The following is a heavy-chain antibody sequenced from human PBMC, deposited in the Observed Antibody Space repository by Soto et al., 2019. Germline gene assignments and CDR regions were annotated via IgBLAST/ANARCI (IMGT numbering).Heavy chain of an antibody. CDR2: INKDGSSS. CDR3: ANFRPYAY. V-gene: IGHV3-74*01. CDR1: GSTLSSYW. J-gene: IGHJ4*02. Sequence: EVQLVESGGGLVQPGGSLRLSCAASGSTLSSYWMHWVRQAPGKGLMWVSGINKDGSSSNYADSVKGRFTISRDNAKNTLYLQMNGRRAEDTAIYYCANFRPYAYWGQGILVTVSS. D-gene: IGHD2-2*01.